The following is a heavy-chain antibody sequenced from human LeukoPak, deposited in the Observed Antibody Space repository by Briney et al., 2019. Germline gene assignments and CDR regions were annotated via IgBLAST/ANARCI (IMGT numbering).Heavy chain of an antibody. CDR3: ARVTATTSY. D-gene: IGHD1-20*01. CDR2: INPTSGVT. V-gene: IGHV1-2*02. Sequence: ASVKVSCKASGYAFTDYYVHWVRQAPGQGLEWMGWINPTSGVTNYAQKFQGRVTMTRDSSITTAYMELSRLTSDDTAIFSCARVTATTSYWGQGTLVTVSS. CDR1: GYAFTDYY. J-gene: IGHJ4*02.